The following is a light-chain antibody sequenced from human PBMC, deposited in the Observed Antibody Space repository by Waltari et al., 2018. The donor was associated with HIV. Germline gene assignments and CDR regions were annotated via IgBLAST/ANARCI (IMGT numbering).Light chain of an antibody. CDR3: QSYDTIVGGFYV. CDR1: SSSLGTNYD. J-gene: IGLJ1*01. CDR2: VVD. V-gene: IGLV1-40*01. Sequence: QSVLTQPPSVSGAPGQRVTISCSGSSSSLGTNYDVHWYQQLLRAAPNILIYVVDNRPSGVPARCSASRHGTSASLAITGLQPEDEADYYCQSYDTIVGGFYVFGTGTKVTV.